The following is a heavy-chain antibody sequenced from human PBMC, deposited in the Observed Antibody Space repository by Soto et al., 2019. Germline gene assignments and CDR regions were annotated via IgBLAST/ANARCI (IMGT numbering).Heavy chain of an antibody. J-gene: IGHJ6*02. CDR1: GFTFSSYS. V-gene: IGHV3-7*03. CDR3: VRDVCDGNSRYIYGKDV. D-gene: IGHD3-16*02. CDR2: IKGEGSAK. Sequence: GGSLRLSCAASGFTFSSYSMNWVRQAPGKGLEWVANIKGEGSAKNYLDSAKGRFTISRDNAKNSLYLQMSSLTAEDTAAYYCVRDVCDGNSRYIYGKDVWDQGTTDTVS.